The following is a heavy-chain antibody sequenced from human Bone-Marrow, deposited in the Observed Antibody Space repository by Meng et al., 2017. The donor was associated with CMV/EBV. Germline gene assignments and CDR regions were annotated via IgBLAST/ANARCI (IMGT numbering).Heavy chain of an antibody. J-gene: IGHJ6*02. V-gene: IGHV3-33*01. D-gene: IGHD1-26*01. Sequence: TLKISGAASGFPFSSYGMHWVRQAPGKGLEWVAVRWYDGSNKYYADSVKGRFTISRDNSKNTLYLQMNSLRAEETAVYYCARGGAPTDYYYYYGMDVSGQGTTVTVSS. CDR1: GFPFSSYG. CDR2: RWYDGSNK. CDR3: ARGGAPTDYYYYYGMDV.